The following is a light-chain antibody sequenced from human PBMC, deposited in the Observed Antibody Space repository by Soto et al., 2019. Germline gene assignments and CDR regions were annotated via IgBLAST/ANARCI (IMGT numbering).Light chain of an antibody. J-gene: IGLJ1*01. CDR1: SSDVGGYNY. CDR2: DVT. CDR3: SSYKSSSTLYV. Sequence: QSALTQPASVSGSPGQSITISCTGTSSDVGGYNYVSWYQQHPVKAPKLMIYDVTNRPSGVSDRFSGSKSGNTASLTISGLQAENVVDYYGSSYKSSSTLYVFGTGTKGTVL. V-gene: IGLV2-14*01.